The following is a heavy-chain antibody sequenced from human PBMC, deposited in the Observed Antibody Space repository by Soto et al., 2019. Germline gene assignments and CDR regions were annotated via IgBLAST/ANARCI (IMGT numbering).Heavy chain of an antibody. CDR3: ARLFGDYVGWFDP. V-gene: IGHV4-31*03. Sequence: QVQLQESGPGLVKPSQTLSLTCTVSGGSITSGPYYWSWIRQHPGKGLEWIGYTYSTGSTYSNPPLESRITMSVDTSKNQFSMRLRAVTAADKAGYYCARLFGDYVGWFDPWGQGTLVTVSS. CDR1: GGSITSGPYY. CDR2: TYSTGST. D-gene: IGHD4-17*01. J-gene: IGHJ5*02.